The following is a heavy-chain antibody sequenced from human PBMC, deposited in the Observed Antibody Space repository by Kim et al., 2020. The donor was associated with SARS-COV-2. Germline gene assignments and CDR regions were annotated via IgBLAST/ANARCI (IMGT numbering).Heavy chain of an antibody. V-gene: IGHV1-69*13. J-gene: IGHJ3*02. Sequence: SVKVSCKASGGTFSSYAISWVRQAPGQGLEWMGGIIPIFGTANYAQKFQGRVTITADESTSTAYMELSSLRSEDTAVYYCAKSTVTTDDWAFDIWGQGTMVTVSS. D-gene: IGHD4-17*01. CDR1: GGTFSSYA. CDR3: AKSTVTTDDWAFDI. CDR2: IIPIFGTA.